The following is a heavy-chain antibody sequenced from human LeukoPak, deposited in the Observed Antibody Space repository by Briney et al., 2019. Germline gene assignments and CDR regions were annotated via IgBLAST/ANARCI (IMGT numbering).Heavy chain of an antibody. Sequence: ASVTVSCKASGGTFSSYAISWVRQAPGQGLEWMGRIIPILGIANYAQKFQGRVTITADKSTSTAYMELSSLRSEDTAVYYCARGPTVTHFDYWGQGTLVTVSS. D-gene: IGHD4-11*01. CDR3: ARGPTVTHFDY. CDR2: IIPILGIA. CDR1: GGTFSSYA. V-gene: IGHV1-69*04. J-gene: IGHJ4*02.